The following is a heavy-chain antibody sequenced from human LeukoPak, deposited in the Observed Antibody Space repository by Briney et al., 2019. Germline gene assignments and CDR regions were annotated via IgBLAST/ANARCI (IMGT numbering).Heavy chain of an antibody. CDR1: GYTFTIYG. CDR3: ARVDCSGGSCYLGDY. Sequence: ASVKVSCKASGYTFTIYGISWVRQAPGQGVEWMGWISAYNGNTNYAQKLQGRVTMTTDTSTSTAYMELRSLRSDDTAVYYCARVDCSGGSCYLGDYWGQGTLVTVSS. V-gene: IGHV1-18*04. D-gene: IGHD2-15*01. CDR2: ISAYNGNT. J-gene: IGHJ4*02.